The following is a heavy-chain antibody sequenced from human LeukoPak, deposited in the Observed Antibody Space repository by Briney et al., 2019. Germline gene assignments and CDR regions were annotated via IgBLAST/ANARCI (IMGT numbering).Heavy chain of an antibody. CDR2: LDGSCGGT. V-gene: IGHV3-23*01. CDR3: AKTRSRDYYYGIDV. Sequence: VXXLDGSCGGTYYADSVKGRFTISRDTSKNTLFLQMNSLRAEDTALYYCAKTRSRDYYYGIDVWGQGTTVTVSS. J-gene: IGHJ6*02. D-gene: IGHD2-2*01.